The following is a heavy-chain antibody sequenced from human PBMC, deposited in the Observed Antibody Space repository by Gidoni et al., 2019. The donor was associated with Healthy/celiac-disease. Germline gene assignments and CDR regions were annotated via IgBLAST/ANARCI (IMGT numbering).Heavy chain of an antibody. V-gene: IGHV3-66*01. Sequence: EVQLVESGGGLVQPGGSLRLSCAASGFPVSSNYMIWVRQAPGKGLEWVSVIYSGCSTYYADSVKGRFTISRDNSKNTLYLQMNSLRAEDTAVYYCARSETIFGVVTMGYFDYWGQGTLVTVSS. CDR2: IYSGCST. J-gene: IGHJ4*02. D-gene: IGHD3-3*01. CDR3: ARSETIFGVVTMGYFDY. CDR1: GFPVSSNY.